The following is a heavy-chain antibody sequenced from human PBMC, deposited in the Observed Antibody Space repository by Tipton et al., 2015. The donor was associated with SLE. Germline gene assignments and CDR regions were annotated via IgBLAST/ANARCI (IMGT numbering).Heavy chain of an antibody. V-gene: IGHV3-30*02. CDR1: GFSFSSYG. CDR3: ARDPPGYYYMDV. Sequence: SLRLSCAASGFSFSSYGMHWVRQAPGKGLEWVAFIRNDGSNKYYADSVKGRFTISRDNAKNSLYLQMNSLRGEDTAVYYCARDPPGYYYMDVWGKGTTVTASS. J-gene: IGHJ6*03. D-gene: IGHD1-1*01. CDR2: IRNDGSNK.